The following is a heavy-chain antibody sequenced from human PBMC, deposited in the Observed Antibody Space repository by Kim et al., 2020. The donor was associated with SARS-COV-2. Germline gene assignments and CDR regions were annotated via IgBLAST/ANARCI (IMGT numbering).Heavy chain of an antibody. V-gene: IGHV3-30*18. J-gene: IGHJ3*01. D-gene: IGHD4-17*01. CDR2: ISYDGSNK. Sequence: GGSLRLSCAASGFTFSSYGMHWVRQAPGKGLEWVAVISYDGSNKYYADSVKGRFTISRDNSKNTLYLQMNSLRAEDTAVYYCAKDGTSHTGDYGGVDAF. CDR1: GFTFSSYG. CDR3: AKDGTSHTGDYGGVDAF.